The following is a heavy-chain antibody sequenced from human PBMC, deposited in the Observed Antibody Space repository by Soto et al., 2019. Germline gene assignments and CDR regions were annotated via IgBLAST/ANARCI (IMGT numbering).Heavy chain of an antibody. CDR2: ISWDGGRT. J-gene: IGHJ4*02. Sequence: GGSLRLSCAASGFTFDDYTMHWVRQAPGRGLEWVSLISWDGGRTYYADSVKGRFTISRDNSKNSLYLQMNSLRTEDTALYYCAKGDDQMYYYDSSGYYLFYYWGQGPLVTVSS. V-gene: IGHV3-43*01. D-gene: IGHD3-22*01. CDR3: AKGDDQMYYYDSSGYYLFYY. CDR1: GFTFDDYT.